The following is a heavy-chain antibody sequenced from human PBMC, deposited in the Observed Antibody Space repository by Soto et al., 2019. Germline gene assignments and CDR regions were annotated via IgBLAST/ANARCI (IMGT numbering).Heavy chain of an antibody. CDR3: AKTLGCSGGSCYSPFDS. CDR1: GGSISSNNYY. J-gene: IGHJ4*02. Sequence: QLQLQESGPGLVKPSETLSLTCTVSGGSISSNNYYWGWIRQPPGKGLEWIGTIYYSGSTYYNPSLTSRVTISVDTSMSQFSLKVSSVTAADTAVYYCAKTLGCSGGSCYSPFDSWGQGTLVTVSS. CDR2: IYYSGST. D-gene: IGHD2-15*01. V-gene: IGHV4-39*01.